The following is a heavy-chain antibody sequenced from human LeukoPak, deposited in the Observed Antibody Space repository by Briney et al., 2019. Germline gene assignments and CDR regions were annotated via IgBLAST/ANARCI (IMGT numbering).Heavy chain of an antibody. CDR3: TRDMEYPGAGFDY. V-gene: IGHV4-39*07. CDR1: GGSISSSSYY. J-gene: IGHJ4*02. D-gene: IGHD3-3*01. CDR2: IYYSGST. Sequence: SETLSLTCTVSGGSISSSSYYWGWIRQPPGKGLEWIGSIYYSGSTYYNPSLRSQITISVDTSKNKFSLKLTSVAAADTAMYYCTRDMEYPGAGFDYWGQGIPVTVSS.